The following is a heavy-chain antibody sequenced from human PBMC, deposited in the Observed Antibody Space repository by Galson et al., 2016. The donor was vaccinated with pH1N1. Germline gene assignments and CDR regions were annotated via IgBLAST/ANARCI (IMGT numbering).Heavy chain of an antibody. CDR3: ARSDAPVGTDY. Sequence: QSGAEVTKPGESLKISCKGSGYTFTKYWIAWVRQMPGKGLEWMGSIYPGDSETRYSPSFQGQVTISADRSISTAYLQLTSLKAADTAMYYCARSDAPVGTDYWGQGTLVIVSS. J-gene: IGHJ4*02. V-gene: IGHV5-51*03. CDR2: IYPGDSET. D-gene: IGHD6-13*01. CDR1: GYTFTKYW.